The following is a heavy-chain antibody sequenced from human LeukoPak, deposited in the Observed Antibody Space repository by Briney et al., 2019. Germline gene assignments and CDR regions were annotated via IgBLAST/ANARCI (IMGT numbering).Heavy chain of an antibody. Sequence: PGRSLRLSCAASGFTFSSYGMHWVRQAPGKGLEWVAVISYDGSNKYYADSVKGRFTISRDNSKNTLYLQMNSLRAEDTAVYYCAKGRGLRYFDWLLLYYWGQGTLVTVSS. CDR2: ISYDGSNK. CDR3: AKGRGLRYFDWLLLYY. V-gene: IGHV3-30*18. CDR1: GFTFSSYG. J-gene: IGHJ4*02. D-gene: IGHD3-9*01.